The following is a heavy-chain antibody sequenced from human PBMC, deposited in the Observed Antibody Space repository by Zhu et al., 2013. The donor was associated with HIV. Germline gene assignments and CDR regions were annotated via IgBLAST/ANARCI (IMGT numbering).Heavy chain of an antibody. CDR3: ARSPFYYDSSGYRTFDY. Sequence: QVQLAQSGAEVKKPGSSVKVSCKASGGSFSDFAFNWVRQAPGQGLEWMGWIIPMFGTTHYAQTLKGRVTLTADESTTTVYMELTSLRSEDTAVYYCARSPFYYDSSGYRTFDYWGQGTLVTVSS. CDR1: GGSFSDFA. V-gene: IGHV1-69*12. CDR2: IIPMFGTT. J-gene: IGHJ4*02. D-gene: IGHD3-22*01.